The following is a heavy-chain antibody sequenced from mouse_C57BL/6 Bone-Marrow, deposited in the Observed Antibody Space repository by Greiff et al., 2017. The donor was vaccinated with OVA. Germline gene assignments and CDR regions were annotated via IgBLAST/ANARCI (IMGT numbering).Heavy chain of an antibody. CDR1: GYTFTSYW. D-gene: IGHD1-1*01. CDR2: LYPGSGRT. V-gene: IGHV1-55*01. CDR3: ARAGITTVEGDFAMDY. Sequence: VQLQQSGAELVKPGASVKMSCKASGYTFTSYWITWVKQRPGQGLEWIGDLYPGSGRTNYNEKFKSKATLTVDTSSRTAYSQLSSLTSEDSADDYYARAGITTVEGDFAMDYWGQGTSVTVSS. J-gene: IGHJ4*01.